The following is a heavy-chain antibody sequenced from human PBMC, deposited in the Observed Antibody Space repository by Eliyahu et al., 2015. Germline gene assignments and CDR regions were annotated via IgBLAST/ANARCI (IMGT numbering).Heavy chain of an antibody. CDR1: GFSLITYA. J-gene: IGHJ5*02. D-gene: IGHD1-26*01. CDR3: AKSSATVMTGDWFDP. Sequence: EVQLLESGGNLVQPGGSLRLSCAASGFSLITYAMTWVRQAPGKGLEWVSGISGRGESTDYADSVKGRFTISRDNSKNMLYLQMNSLRAEDTAVYYCAKSSATVMTGDWFDPWGQGTLVTVSS. CDR2: ISGRGEST. V-gene: IGHV3-23*01.